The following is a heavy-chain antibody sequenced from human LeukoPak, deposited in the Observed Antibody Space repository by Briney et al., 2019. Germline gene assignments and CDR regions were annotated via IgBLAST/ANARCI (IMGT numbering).Heavy chain of an antibody. CDR1: GGTFSSYA. Sequence: GASVKVFCKASGGTFSSYAISWVRQAPGQGLEWMGGIIPIFGTANYAQKFQGRVTITADESTSTAYMELSSLRSEDTAVYYCARGLRCSSTSCYWGYWGQGTLVTVSS. D-gene: IGHD2-2*01. J-gene: IGHJ4*02. CDR3: ARGLRCSSTSCYWGY. CDR2: IIPIFGTA. V-gene: IGHV1-69*13.